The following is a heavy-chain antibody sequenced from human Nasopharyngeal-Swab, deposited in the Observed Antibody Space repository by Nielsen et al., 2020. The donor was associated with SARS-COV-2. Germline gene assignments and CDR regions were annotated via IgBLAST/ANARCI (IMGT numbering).Heavy chain of an antibody. J-gene: IGHJ6*02. V-gene: IGHV1-8*01. D-gene: IGHD3-3*01. CDR3: ARTFYDFWSGYRYGMDV. Sequence: ASVKVSCKASGYTFTSYDINWVRQATGQGLEWMGWMNPNSGNTGYAQKFQGRVTMTRNTSISTAYMELSSLRSEDTAVYYCARTFYDFWSGYRYGMDVWGQETTVTVSS. CDR2: MNPNSGNT. CDR1: GYTFTSYD.